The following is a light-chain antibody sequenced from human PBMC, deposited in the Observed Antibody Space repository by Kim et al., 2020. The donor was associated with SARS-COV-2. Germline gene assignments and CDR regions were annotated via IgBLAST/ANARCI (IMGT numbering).Light chain of an antibody. CDR2: GAS. J-gene: IGKJ2*01. CDR3: QQYGSSPGT. V-gene: IGKV3-20*01. Sequence: LSPGERATLSCRASQSVSSSYLAWYQQKPGQAPRLLIYGASSRATGIPDRFSGSGSGTDFTLTISRLEPEDFAVYYCQQYGSSPGTFGQWTKLEI. CDR1: QSVSSSY.